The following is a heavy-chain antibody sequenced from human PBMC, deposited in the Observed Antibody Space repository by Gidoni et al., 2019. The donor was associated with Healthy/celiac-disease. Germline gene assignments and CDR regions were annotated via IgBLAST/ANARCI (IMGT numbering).Heavy chain of an antibody. D-gene: IGHD2-15*01. J-gene: IGHJ5*02. CDR1: GYSIRSGCY. CDR2: IYHSGST. CDR3: ARGVVEVVTATPWFDP. V-gene: IGHV4-38-2*02. Sequence: QVQLQESGPGLVKPSVPLSLTCTVPGYSIRSGCYCSWIRQHPGTGLEWIGSIYHSGSTYYNPSLKSRVTISVDTSKNNISLKLTSVTAADTAVYYCARGVVEVVTATPWFDPWGQGTLVTVSS.